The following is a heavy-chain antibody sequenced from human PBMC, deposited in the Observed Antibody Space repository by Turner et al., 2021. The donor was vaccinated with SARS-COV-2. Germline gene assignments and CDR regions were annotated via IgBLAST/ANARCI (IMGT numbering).Heavy chain of an antibody. J-gene: IGHJ4*02. CDR2: ISGTTTTI. CDR3: AREHYDFWSGYFY. Sequence: EVQLVESGGGLVQPGGSLRLSCAASGFTLSTYSMSWVRQAPGKGPEWVSYISGTTTTIYYADSVKGRFTISRDNAKNSLYLQMNNLRAEDKAMYYCAREHYDFWSGYFYWGQGTLVTVSS. V-gene: IGHV3-48*01. D-gene: IGHD3-3*01. CDR1: GFTLSTYS.